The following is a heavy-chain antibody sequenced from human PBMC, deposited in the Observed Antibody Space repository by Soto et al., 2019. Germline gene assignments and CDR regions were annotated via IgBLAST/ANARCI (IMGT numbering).Heavy chain of an antibody. CDR1: GFTFSSYG. J-gene: IGHJ6*02. CDR2: IWYDGSNK. V-gene: IGHV3-33*01. CDR3: ARVFFSWELLGYYYGMDV. Sequence: QVQLVESGGGVVQPGRSLRLSCAASGFTFSSYGMHWVRQAPGKGLEWVAVIWYDGSNKYYADSVKGRFTISRDNSKNPLYLKMNSLGAEDTVLYYCARVFFSWELLGYYYGMDVWGQGPTVPFSS. D-gene: IGHD1-26*01.